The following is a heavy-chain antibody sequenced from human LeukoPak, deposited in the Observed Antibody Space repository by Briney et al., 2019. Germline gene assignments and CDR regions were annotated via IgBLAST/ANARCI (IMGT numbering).Heavy chain of an antibody. D-gene: IGHD2-2*01. CDR2: ISSSGSTI. CDR1: GFTFGDYY. J-gene: IGHJ6*02. V-gene: IGHV3-11*01. Sequence: NPGGSLRLSCAASGFTFGDYYMSWIRQAPGKGLEWVSYISSSGSTIYYADSVKGRFTISRDNAKNSLYLQMNSLRAEDTAVYYCARRFPGSTNFYGMDVWGQGTTVTVSS. CDR3: ARRFPGSTNFYGMDV.